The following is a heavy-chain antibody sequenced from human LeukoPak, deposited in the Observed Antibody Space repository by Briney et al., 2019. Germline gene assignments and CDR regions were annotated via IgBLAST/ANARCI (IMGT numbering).Heavy chain of an antibody. CDR2: ISGSGGST. J-gene: IGHJ6*04. D-gene: IGHD3-10*02. CDR3: AGLGITMIGGV. Sequence: GGSLRLSCEASGFTFSTYGINWVRQAPGKGLEWVSAISGSGGSTYYADSVKGRFTISRDNSKNTLWLQMNSLKGEDTAVYYCAGLGITMIGGVWGKGTTVTVSS. V-gene: IGHV3-23*01. CDR1: GFTFSTYG.